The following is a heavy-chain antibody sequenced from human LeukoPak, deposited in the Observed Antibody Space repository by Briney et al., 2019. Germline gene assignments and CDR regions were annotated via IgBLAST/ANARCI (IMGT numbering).Heavy chain of an antibody. CDR3: VRDGMAVAGTAPLDY. CDR2: ISGSGDIT. Sequence: GGSLRLSCSASGFTFSSYAMHWVRQAPGQGLEYVSAISGSGDITYYADSVKGRFTISRDNSKNTLYLQMSSLTPEDAAVYYCVRDGMAVAGTAPLDYWGQGILVAVSS. CDR1: GFTFSSYA. V-gene: IGHV3-64D*09. D-gene: IGHD6-19*01. J-gene: IGHJ4*02.